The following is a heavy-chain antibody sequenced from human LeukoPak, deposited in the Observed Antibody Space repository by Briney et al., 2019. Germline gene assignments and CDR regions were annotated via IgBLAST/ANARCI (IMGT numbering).Heavy chain of an antibody. J-gene: IGHJ4*02. D-gene: IGHD5-24*01. V-gene: IGHV3-53*01. CDR1: GLSVTNNY. Sequence: PGGSLRLSCAVSGLSVTNNYMSWVRQAPGKGLEWVSVFYVGGATYYADSLKGRFTISRDNSENTLYLQMKSLRAEDTAVYYCARGDGYNFFDYWGQGTLVTVSS. CDR3: ARGDGYNFFDY. CDR2: FYVGGAT.